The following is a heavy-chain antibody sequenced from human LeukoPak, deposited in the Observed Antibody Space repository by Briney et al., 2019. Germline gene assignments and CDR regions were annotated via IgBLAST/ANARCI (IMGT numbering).Heavy chain of an antibody. CDR1: GFTFSDYY. CDR2: ISSSSSYT. CDR3: ATIGYCSGGSCYRLYYYYGMDV. D-gene: IGHD2-15*01. V-gene: IGHV3-11*06. J-gene: IGHJ6*04. Sequence: AGGSLRLSCAASGFTFSDYYMSWIRQAPGKGLEWVSYISSSSSYTNYADSAKGRFTISRDNAKNSLYLQMNSLRAEDTAVYYCATIGYCSGGSCYRLYYYYGMDVWGKGTTVTVSS.